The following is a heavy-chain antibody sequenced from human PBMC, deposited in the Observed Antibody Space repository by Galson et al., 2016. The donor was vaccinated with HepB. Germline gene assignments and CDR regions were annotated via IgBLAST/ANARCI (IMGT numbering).Heavy chain of an antibody. D-gene: IGHD6-13*01. CDR2: ISRDSRKI. J-gene: IGHJ4*02. Sequence: PLSLSCAAAGFNFDDYAMEWVRQGPGKGLEWISSISRDSRKIGYAAPVKGRFTITRDNAQDSLDLQMDSLKTEDTALYYCAKDILSVAAAGGYFHSWGQGTRVTVSS. V-gene: IGHV3-9*01. CDR3: AKDILSVAAAGGYFHS. CDR1: GFNFDDYA.